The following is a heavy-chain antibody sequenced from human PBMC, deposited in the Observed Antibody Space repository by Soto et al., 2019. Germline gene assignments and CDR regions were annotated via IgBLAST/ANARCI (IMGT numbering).Heavy chain of an antibody. CDR3: AREGRFFDGESSYYGREV. CDR1: GYTFTSYY. V-gene: IGHV1-46*01. D-gene: IGHD3-9*01. J-gene: IGHJ6*04. CDR2: INPSGGST. Sequence: ASVKVSCKASGYTFTSYYMHWVRQAPGQGLEWMGIINPSGGSTSYAQKFQGRVTMTRDTSTSTVYMELSSLRSEDTAVYYCAREGRFFDGESSYYGREVWGNGTTVTVS.